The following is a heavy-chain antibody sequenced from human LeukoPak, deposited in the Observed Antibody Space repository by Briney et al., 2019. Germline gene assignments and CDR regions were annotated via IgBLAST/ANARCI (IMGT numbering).Heavy chain of an antibody. CDR1: GFTFRTYE. D-gene: IGHD5-12*01. J-gene: IGHJ4*02. V-gene: IGHV3-48*03. Sequence: GGSLRLSCAASGFTFRTYEMNWVRQAPGMGLEWVSYISSSGSTKHYADSVKGRFTISRDNAKNSLFLQMNSLRAEDTAVYYCARDWDSGYDTYYFDYWGQGTLVTASS. CDR2: ISSSGSTK. CDR3: ARDWDSGYDTYYFDY.